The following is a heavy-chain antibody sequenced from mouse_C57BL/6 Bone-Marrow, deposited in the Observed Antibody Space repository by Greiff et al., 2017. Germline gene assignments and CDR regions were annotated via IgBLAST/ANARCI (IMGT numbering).Heavy chain of an antibody. J-gene: IGHJ2*01. CDR3: ARPNYYGSSFDY. D-gene: IGHD1-1*01. CDR2: IYPRSGNT. Sequence: LLESGAELARPGASVKLSCKASGYTFTSYGISWVKQRTGQGLEWIGEIYPRSGNTYYNEKFKGKATLTADKSSSTAYMELRSLTSEDSAVYFCARPNYYGSSFDYWGQGTTLTVSS. V-gene: IGHV1-81*01. CDR1: GYTFTSYG.